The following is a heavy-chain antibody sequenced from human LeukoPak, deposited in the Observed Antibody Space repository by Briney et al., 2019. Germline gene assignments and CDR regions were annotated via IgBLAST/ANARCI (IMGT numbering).Heavy chain of an antibody. Sequence: SETLSLTCSVSGGSISSYYWTWIRQPPGKGLEWIGYRYYSGSTTYNPSLKSRVTISVDTSKSQFSLKLISVTAADTAIYYCARVRGYFETDWGQGTLVTVSS. D-gene: IGHD3-3*01. CDR2: RYYSGST. CDR1: GGSISSYY. CDR3: ARVRGYFETD. V-gene: IGHV4-59*01. J-gene: IGHJ1*01.